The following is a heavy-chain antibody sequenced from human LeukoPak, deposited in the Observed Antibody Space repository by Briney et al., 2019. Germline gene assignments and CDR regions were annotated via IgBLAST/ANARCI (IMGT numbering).Heavy chain of an antibody. CDR1: GYTFTSYA. J-gene: IGHJ4*02. D-gene: IGHD2-15*01. CDR3: VFEDIVVVVAALQVVY. V-gene: IGHV1-3*01. CDR2: INAGNGNT. Sequence: RASVKVSCKASGYTFTSYAMHWVRQAPGQRLEWMGWINAGNGNTKYSQKFQGRVTITRDTSASTAYMELSSLRSEDTAVYYCVFEDIVVVVAALQVVYWGQGTLVTVSS.